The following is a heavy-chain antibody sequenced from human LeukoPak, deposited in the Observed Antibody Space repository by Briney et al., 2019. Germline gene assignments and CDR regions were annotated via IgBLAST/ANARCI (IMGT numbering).Heavy chain of an antibody. CDR3: AKGPTYSSSSPFDY. V-gene: IGHV3-9*03. D-gene: IGHD6-6*01. J-gene: IGHJ4*02. CDR2: ISWNGATI. CDR1: GCTFHDYA. Sequence: GRSLRLSCAASGCTFHDYAMHWVRQAPGKGLEWVSGISWNGATIDYADSVKGRFTISRDNAKNSLYLQMNSLRPEDMAFYYCAKGPTYSSSSPFDYWGQGTLVAVSS.